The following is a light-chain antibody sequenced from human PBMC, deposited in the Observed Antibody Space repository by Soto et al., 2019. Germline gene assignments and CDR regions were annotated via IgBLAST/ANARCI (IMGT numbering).Light chain of an antibody. V-gene: IGKV3-11*01. CDR3: QQRSNWPRT. J-gene: IGKJ1*01. Sequence: EIVMTQSPATLSVSPGESATLSCRASQNINNYLIWYQQKHGQAPRLLIYDVSNRAAGIPARFSGSGSGTDLTITISSLEPEDFEVYYCQQRSNWPRTFGQGTKVDIK. CDR2: DVS. CDR1: QNINNY.